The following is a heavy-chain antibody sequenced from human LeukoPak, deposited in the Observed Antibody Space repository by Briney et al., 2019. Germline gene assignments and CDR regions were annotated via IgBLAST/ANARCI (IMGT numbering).Heavy chain of an antibody. CDR3: ARDSSTVTTPYFDY. V-gene: IGHV1-2*02. CDR2: INLNSGGT. D-gene: IGHD4-11*01. J-gene: IGHJ4*02. Sequence: GASVKVSCKVSGYTLTELSMHWVRQAPGQGLEWMGWINLNSGGTNYAQKFQGRVTMTRDTSINTAYMELSRLRSDDTAVYYCARDSSTVTTPYFDYWGQGTLVTVSS. CDR1: GYTLTELS.